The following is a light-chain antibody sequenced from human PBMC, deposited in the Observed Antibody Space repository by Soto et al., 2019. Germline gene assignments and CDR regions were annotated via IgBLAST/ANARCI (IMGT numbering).Light chain of an antibody. Sequence: DIVLTQSPGTLPFSPGERATLSCRASQTVINNQLAWYQQTPGQAPRLVIYAAASRATGIPDRFSGSGSGTDFTLTITRLEPGDSAMYYCQQYGSAGGITFGHGTRLEIK. J-gene: IGKJ5*01. V-gene: IGKV3-20*01. CDR3: QQYGSAGGIT. CDR1: QTVINNQ. CDR2: AAA.